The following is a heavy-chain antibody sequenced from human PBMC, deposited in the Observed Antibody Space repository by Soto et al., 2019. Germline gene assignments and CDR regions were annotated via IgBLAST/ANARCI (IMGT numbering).Heavy chain of an antibody. CDR1: GFSFGSYA. CDR3: ARWSYLDY. CDR2: ISGSDGKT. J-gene: IGHJ4*02. V-gene: IGHV3-23*01. Sequence: GGSLRLSCVASGFSFGSYALTWVRQAPGKGLEWVSTISGSDGKTFYADAVKGRFSISRDISQSTLYLQMNSLRADDTAIYYCARWSYLDYWGQGTRVTVSS. D-gene: IGHD3-3*01.